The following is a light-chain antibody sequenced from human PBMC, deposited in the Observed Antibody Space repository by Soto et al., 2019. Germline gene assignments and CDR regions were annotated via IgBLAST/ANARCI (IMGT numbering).Light chain of an antibody. V-gene: IGKV3-20*01. CDR2: DAS. Sequence: EIVLTQSPDTLSVSPGERATLSSRASQSVSSYLAWYQQKPGQAPRLLIYDASNRATGIPARFSGSGSGTDFTLTISSLEPEDFAVYYCQQYGSSGTFGQGTKVDIK. J-gene: IGKJ1*01. CDR3: QQYGSSGT. CDR1: QSVSSY.